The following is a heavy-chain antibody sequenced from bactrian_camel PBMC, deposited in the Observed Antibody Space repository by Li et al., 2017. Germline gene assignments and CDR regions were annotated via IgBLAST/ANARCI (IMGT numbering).Heavy chain of an antibody. J-gene: IGHJ4*01. Sequence: VQLVESGGGLVQAGSSLKLPCVASHFTFSNSRSCMGWFRQATGKDREGVAHIDSDGKWYAESLKGRSTISTDDDNNTLYLQMNSLNPEDTAMYYCAAGGRSYGGGCRYTYWGQGTQVTVS. V-gene: IGHV3S55*01. CDR1: HFTFSNSRSC. D-gene: IGHD6*01. CDR3: AAGGRSYGGGCRYTY. CDR2: IDSDGK.